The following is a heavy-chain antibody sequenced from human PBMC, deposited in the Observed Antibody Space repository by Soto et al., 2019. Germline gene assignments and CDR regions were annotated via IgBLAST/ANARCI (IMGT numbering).Heavy chain of an antibody. Sequence: EVQLVESGGGLVKPGGSLRLSCAASGFTFSSYSMNWVRQAPGKGLEWVSSISSSSSYIYYADSVKGRFTISRDNAKNSLYLQMNSLRAEDTAVYYCARELSSGYSSFSGTYRGQGTLVTVSS. J-gene: IGHJ4*02. CDR1: GFTFSSYS. CDR3: ARELSSGYSSFSGTY. V-gene: IGHV3-21*01. CDR2: ISSSSSYI. D-gene: IGHD5-18*01.